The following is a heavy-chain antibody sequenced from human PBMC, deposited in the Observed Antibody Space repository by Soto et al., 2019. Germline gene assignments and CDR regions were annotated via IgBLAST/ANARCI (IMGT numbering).Heavy chain of an antibody. V-gene: IGHV3-7*01. CDR3: ARDRGYSTFDI. J-gene: IGHJ3*02. D-gene: IGHD2-2*01. CDR2: MNQGGSEI. Sequence: EVQLVESGGGLVQSGGFLRLSCGASGFSFSSYWMSWVRQAPGKGLEWVANMNQGGSEINYVDSVRGRFTISRDNAKNLLYLQMTRLRVEDTAVYHCARDRGYSTFDIWGQGTMVTVSS. CDR1: GFSFSSYW.